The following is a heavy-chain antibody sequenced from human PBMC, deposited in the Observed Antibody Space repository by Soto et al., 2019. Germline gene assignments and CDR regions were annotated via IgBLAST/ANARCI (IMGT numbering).Heavy chain of an antibody. CDR2: IYYSGST. J-gene: IGHJ4*02. Sequence: QLQLQESGPGLVKPSETLSLTCTVSGGSISRSSYYWGWIRQPPGKGLEWIGSIYYSGSTHYNPSLKSRVTISVDTSKNQFSLKLSCVTASDTAVYYCATLWFGAADYWGQGTLVTVSS. D-gene: IGHD3-10*01. CDR1: GGSISRSSYY. CDR3: ATLWFGAADY. V-gene: IGHV4-39*01.